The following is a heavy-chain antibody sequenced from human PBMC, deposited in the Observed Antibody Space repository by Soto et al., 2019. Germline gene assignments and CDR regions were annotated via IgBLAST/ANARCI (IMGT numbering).Heavy chain of an antibody. V-gene: IGHV4-30-2*01. CDR3: ARGMTTVTTLDY. J-gene: IGHJ4*02. CDR1: GGSISSGGYS. CDR2: IYHSGST. Sequence: SETRSPTCAGSGGSISSGGYSWGWIRQPPGKGLEWIGYIYHSGSTYYNPSLKSRVTISVDRSKNQFSLKLSSVTAADTAVYYCARGMTTVTTLDYWGQRTLVTVSS. D-gene: IGHD4-17*01.